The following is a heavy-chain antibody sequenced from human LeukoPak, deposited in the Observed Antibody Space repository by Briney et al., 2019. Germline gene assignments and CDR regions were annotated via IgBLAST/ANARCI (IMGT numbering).Heavy chain of an antibody. V-gene: IGHV1-69*04. D-gene: IGHD6-13*01. CDR2: IIPILGIA. J-gene: IGHJ4*02. CDR1: GGTFSSYA. Sequence: SVKVSCKASGGTFSSYAISWVRQAPGQGLEWMGRIIPILGIANYAQKFQGRVMITADKSTSTAYMELSSLRSEDTAVYYCAREIAAAGTKPDYWGQGTLVTVSS. CDR3: AREIAAAGTKPDY.